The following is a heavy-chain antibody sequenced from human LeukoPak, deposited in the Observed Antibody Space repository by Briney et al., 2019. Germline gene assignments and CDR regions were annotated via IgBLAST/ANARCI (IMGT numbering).Heavy chain of an antibody. CDR1: GFTFNTYA. D-gene: IGHD3-3*01. V-gene: IGHV3-48*01. CDR2: ISPASNTI. Sequence: QPGGSLRLSCAVSGFTFNTYAMHWVRQAPGRGLEWISYISPASNTIYYADSVKGRFTISRDNSKNTLYLQMNSLRAEDTAVYYCAKDLADFWSGYFVYYYYGMDVWGQGTTVTVSS. CDR3: AKDLADFWSGYFVYYYYGMDV. J-gene: IGHJ6*02.